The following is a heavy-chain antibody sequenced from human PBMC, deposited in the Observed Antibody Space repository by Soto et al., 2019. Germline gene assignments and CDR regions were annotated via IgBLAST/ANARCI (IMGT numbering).Heavy chain of an antibody. CDR2: IYYSGST. CDR1: GGSVSSGSYY. D-gene: IGHD5-18*01. CDR3: ASRVDSSPFDY. V-gene: IGHV4-61*01. Sequence: QVQLQESGPGLVKPSETLSLTCTVSGGSVSSGSYYWSWIRQPPGKGLEWIGYIYYSGSTNYNPSLKSRVTISVDTSKNQFSLKLSSVTAADTAVYYCASRVDSSPFDYWGQGTLVTVSS. J-gene: IGHJ4*02.